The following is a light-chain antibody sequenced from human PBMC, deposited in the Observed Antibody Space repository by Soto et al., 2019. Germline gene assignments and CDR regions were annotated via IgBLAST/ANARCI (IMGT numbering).Light chain of an antibody. CDR2: EDN. Sequence: FMLTKPHSVSESPGKTVTISCTRSSGSIASNYVQWYQQRPGSAPTTVIYEDNQRPSGVPDRFSGSIDSPSNSASLTISGLKTEDEADYYCQSYDSSVVVFGGGTKVTVL. CDR3: QSYDSSVVV. V-gene: IGLV6-57*04. J-gene: IGLJ2*01. CDR1: SGSIASNY.